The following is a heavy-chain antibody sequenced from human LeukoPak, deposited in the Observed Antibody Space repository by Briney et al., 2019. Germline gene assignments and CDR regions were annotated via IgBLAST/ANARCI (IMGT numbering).Heavy chain of an antibody. CDR1: GGSITTGPYY. CDR2: IYHTGGS. CDR3: ARSLVVAATVDY. Sequence: SETLSLTCTVSGGSITTGPYYWSWIRRPPGKGLEWIATIYHTGGSYYNSSLKGRATISVDTSKSQFSLKLSPVTAADTALYYCARSLVVAATVDYWGQGTLVTVSS. D-gene: IGHD2-15*01. J-gene: IGHJ4*02. V-gene: IGHV4-39*01.